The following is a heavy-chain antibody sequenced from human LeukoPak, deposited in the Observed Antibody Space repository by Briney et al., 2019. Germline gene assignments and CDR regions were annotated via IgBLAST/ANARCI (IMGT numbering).Heavy chain of an antibody. J-gene: IGHJ4*02. Sequence: GGSLRLSCAASGFTFDDYDMHWVRQAPGKGLEWVSGISWNSGSIGYADSVKGRFTISRDNAKNSLYLQMNSLRAEDTALYYCAKDIRYYDSSGYYNYWGQGTLVTVSS. CDR1: GFTFDDYD. D-gene: IGHD3-22*01. CDR2: ISWNSGSI. V-gene: IGHV3-9*01. CDR3: AKDIRYYDSSGYYNY.